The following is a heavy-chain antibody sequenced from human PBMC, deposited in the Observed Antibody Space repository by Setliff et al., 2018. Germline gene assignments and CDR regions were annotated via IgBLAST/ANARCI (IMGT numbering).Heavy chain of an antibody. D-gene: IGHD6-6*01. J-gene: IGHJ3*02. CDR1: GFTFTIYG. V-gene: IGHV1-18*01. CDR3: LRDRPYSNSPEDAFDI. CDR2: ISAFNGYT. Sequence: ASVKVSCKASGFTFTIYGVNWVRQAPGQGLERMGWISAFNGYTQYSQKFKGRITVTTDTSTSTAYMELGSLTSDDTAVYYCLRDRPYSNSPEDAFDIWGQGTTVTVSS.